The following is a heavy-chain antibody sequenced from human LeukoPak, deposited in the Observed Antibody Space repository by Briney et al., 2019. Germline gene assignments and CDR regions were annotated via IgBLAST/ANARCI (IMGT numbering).Heavy chain of an antibody. CDR3: ARGPPRSLIVVVVAAGGMDV. D-gene: IGHD2-15*01. J-gene: IGHJ6*02. Sequence: SETLSLTCTVSGGSISSYYWSWIRQPPGKGLEWIGEINHSGSTNYNPSLKSRVTISVDTSKNQFSLKLSSVTAADTAVYYCARGPPRSLIVVVVAAGGMDVWGQGTTVTVSS. V-gene: IGHV4-34*01. CDR1: GGSISSYY. CDR2: INHSGST.